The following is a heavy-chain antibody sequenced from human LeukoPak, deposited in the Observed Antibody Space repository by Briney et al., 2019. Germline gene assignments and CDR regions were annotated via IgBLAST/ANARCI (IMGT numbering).Heavy chain of an antibody. CDR1: GYTFTSYG. Sequence: GASVKVSCKASGYTFTSYGISWVRQAPGQGLEWMGWICAYNGNTNYAQKLQGRVTMTTDTSTSTAYMELRSLRPDDTAVYYCARGPYYDSSGYYYPLDYWGQGTLVTVSS. CDR2: ICAYNGNT. J-gene: IGHJ4*02. D-gene: IGHD3-22*01. CDR3: ARGPYYDSSGYYYPLDY. V-gene: IGHV1-18*01.